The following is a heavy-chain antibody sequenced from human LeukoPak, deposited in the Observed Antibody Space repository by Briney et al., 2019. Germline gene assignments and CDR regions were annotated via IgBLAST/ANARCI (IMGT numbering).Heavy chain of an antibody. CDR1: GFTFNTYW. Sequence: GGSLRLSCATSGFTFNTYWMSWVRQAPGKGPEWVANIKPDGSENHYMDSVKGRFTISRDNAKNSLYLQMNSLRAEDTAVYYCARHGYGYYFEFWGQGTLVTVSS. CDR3: ARHGYGYYFEF. D-gene: IGHD5-12*01. V-gene: IGHV3-7*01. J-gene: IGHJ4*02. CDR2: IKPDGSEN.